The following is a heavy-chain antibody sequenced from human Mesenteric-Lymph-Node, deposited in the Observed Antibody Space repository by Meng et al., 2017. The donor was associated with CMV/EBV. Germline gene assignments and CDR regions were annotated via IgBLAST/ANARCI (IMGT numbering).Heavy chain of an antibody. V-gene: IGHV3-74*01. D-gene: IGHD1-14*01. CDR1: GFAFSSYW. CDR2: INSDGSST. Sequence: GESLKISCAVSGFAFSSYWMHWVRQAPGKGLVWVSRINSDGSSTSYADSVKGRFTISRDNAKNTLYLQMNSLRAEDTAVYYCARVGRGRKAYYFDYWGQGTLVTVSS. J-gene: IGHJ4*02. CDR3: ARVGRGRKAYYFDY.